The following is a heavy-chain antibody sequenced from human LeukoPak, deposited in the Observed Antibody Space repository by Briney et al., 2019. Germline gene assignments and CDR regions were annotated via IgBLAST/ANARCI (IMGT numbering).Heavy chain of an antibody. V-gene: IGHV3-7*01. CDR3: ARDPSISSGWYSLPAAVDY. Sequence: ESGGSLRLSCAASGFTFSSYWMSWVRQAPGKGLEWVANIKQDGSEKYYVDSVKGRFTISRDNAKNSLYLQMNSLRAEDTAVYYCARDPSISSGWYSLPAAVDYWGQGTLVTVSS. CDR1: GFTFSSYW. J-gene: IGHJ4*02. CDR2: IKQDGSEK. D-gene: IGHD6-19*01.